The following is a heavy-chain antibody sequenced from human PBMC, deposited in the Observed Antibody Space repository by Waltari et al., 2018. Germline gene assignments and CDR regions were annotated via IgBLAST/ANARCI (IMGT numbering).Heavy chain of an antibody. CDR3: ATDAPTIAVAGNYYYGMDG. D-gene: IGHD6-19*01. J-gene: IGHJ6*02. CDR1: GYTLTELS. V-gene: IGHV1-24*01. CDR2: FDREDGET. Sequence: QVQLVQSGAEVKKPGASVKVSCKVSGYTLTELSMHWVRQAPGKGLEWMGGFDREDGETIYEQKFQGRVTMTEDTSTDTAYMELSSLRSEDTAVYYGATDAPTIAVAGNYYYGMDGWGQGTTVTVSS.